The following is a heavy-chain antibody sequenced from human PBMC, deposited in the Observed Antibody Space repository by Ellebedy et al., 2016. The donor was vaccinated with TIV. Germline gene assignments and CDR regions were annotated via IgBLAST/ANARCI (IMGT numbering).Heavy chain of an antibody. CDR1: GFTFSNYN. CDR3: RLVWFGETGGNYFDY. Sequence: GESLKISCAASGFTFSNYNMNWFRQAPGKGLEWISYISSTSSTIYYADSVKGRFTISRDNAKNSLYLQMNSLRDEDTAVYYCRLVWFGETGGNYFDYWGQGTLVTVSS. D-gene: IGHD3-10*01. V-gene: IGHV3-48*02. J-gene: IGHJ4*02. CDR2: ISSTSSTI.